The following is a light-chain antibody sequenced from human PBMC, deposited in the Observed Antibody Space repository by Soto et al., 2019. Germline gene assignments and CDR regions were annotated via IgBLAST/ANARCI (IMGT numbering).Light chain of an antibody. V-gene: IGKV1-12*01. Sequence: DIQMTQSPFSVSASVGDRVTITCPASQGINRWFAWYQQKPVKAPKLLIYAAYRLQSGVPSRFSGSGSGTDFTLTISSLQPEALATYYCQQANSFPLTFGGGTKVEIK. CDR3: QQANSFPLT. J-gene: IGKJ4*01. CDR1: QGINRW. CDR2: AAY.